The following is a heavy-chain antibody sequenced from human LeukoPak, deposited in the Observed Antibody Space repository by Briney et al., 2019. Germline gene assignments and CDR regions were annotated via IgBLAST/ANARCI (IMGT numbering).Heavy chain of an antibody. CDR1: GGSISSGSYY. V-gene: IGHV4-61*02. Sequence: SETLSLTCTVSGGSISSGSYYWSWIRQPAGKGLEWIGRIYTSGSTNYNPSLKSRVTISVDTSKNQFSLKLSSVTAADTAVYYCAREGVRGSYSWDYWGQGTLVTVSS. D-gene: IGHD3-16*02. CDR2: IYTSGST. CDR3: AREGVRGSYSWDY. J-gene: IGHJ4*02.